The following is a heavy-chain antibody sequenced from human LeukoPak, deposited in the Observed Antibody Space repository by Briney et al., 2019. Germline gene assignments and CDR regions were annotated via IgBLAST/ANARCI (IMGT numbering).Heavy chain of an antibody. CDR1: GFTVSSTY. CDR2: LYSSGIT. V-gene: IGHV3-53*01. D-gene: IGHD3-3*02. CDR3: ARDSSSFPNYFDF. J-gene: IGHJ4*02. Sequence: GGSLRLSCAASGFTVSSTYMSWVRQAPGQGLEWVSLLYSSGITFYAESVQGRFTIYRDNSKNTLYLQMNSLRAEDTAIYYCARDSSSFPNYFDFWGQGTLVTVSS.